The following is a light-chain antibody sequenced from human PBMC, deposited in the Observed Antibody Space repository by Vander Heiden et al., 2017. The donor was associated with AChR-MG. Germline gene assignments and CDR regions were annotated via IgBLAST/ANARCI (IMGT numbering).Light chain of an antibody. CDR1: QSVSSTY. CDR3: QQNGTSPGT. Sequence: DIVFTQSPATLSLSPGERATLSCGASQSVSSTYVAWFQQKPGPAPRLLMYDVSSRATGIPDRCSSSGCGTEFTLTISRLEPEVFAVYCWQQNGTSPGTFGQGTKVEVK. J-gene: IGKJ1*01. CDR2: DVS. V-gene: IGKV3D-20*01.